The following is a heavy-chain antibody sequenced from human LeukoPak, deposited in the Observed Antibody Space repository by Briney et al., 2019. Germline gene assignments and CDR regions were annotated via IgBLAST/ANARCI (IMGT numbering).Heavy chain of an antibody. CDR2: IIPIFGTA. CDR3: ARGPGSSGGSSLSYYYYYMDV. Sequence: ASVKVSCKASGGTFSSYAISWVRQAPGQGLEWMGGIIPIFGTANYAQKFQGRVTITADESTSTAYMELSSLRSEDTAVYYCARGPGSSGGSSLSYYYYYMDVWGKGTTVTIS. D-gene: IGHD2-15*01. CDR1: GGTFSSYA. V-gene: IGHV1-69*13. J-gene: IGHJ6*03.